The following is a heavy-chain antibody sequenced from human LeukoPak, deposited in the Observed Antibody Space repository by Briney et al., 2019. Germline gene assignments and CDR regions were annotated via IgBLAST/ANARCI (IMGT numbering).Heavy chain of an antibody. D-gene: IGHD3-22*01. J-gene: IGHJ6*02. Sequence: SETLSLTCTVSGGSISSYYWSWIRQPPGKGLECIGYIYYSGSTNYNPSLKSRVTISVDTSKNQFSLKLSSVTAADTAVYYCARLPSTYYYDSSGPRYGMDVWGQGTTVTVSS. CDR2: IYYSGST. V-gene: IGHV4-59*08. CDR1: GGSISSYY. CDR3: ARLPSTYYYDSSGPRYGMDV.